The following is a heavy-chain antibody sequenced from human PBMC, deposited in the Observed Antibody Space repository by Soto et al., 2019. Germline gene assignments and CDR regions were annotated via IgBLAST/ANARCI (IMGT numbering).Heavy chain of an antibody. CDR2: MNPNSGNT. CDR1: GYTFTSYD. D-gene: IGHD1-26*01. J-gene: IGHJ4*02. CDR3: ARSRGRKWEPNFDY. Sequence: VASVKVSCKASGYTFTSYDINWVRQATGQGLEWMGWMNPNSGNTGYAQKFQGRVTMTRNTSISTAYMELSSLRSEDTAVYYCARSRGRKWEPNFDYWGQGTLVTVSS. V-gene: IGHV1-8*01.